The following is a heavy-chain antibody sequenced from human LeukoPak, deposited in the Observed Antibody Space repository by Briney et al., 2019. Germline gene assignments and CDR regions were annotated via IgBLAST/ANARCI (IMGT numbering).Heavy chain of an antibody. J-gene: IGHJ6*03. V-gene: IGHV4-61*02. CDR3: ARVVSSVYYYMDV. CDR1: GVSINSGNYY. CDR2: IFTGGST. D-gene: IGHD2/OR15-2a*01. Sequence: SETLSLTCSVSGVSINSGNYYWTWIRQPAGKGLQWIGRIFTGGSTNYNPSLQSRVTISMDTSKSQVSLRLRSVTAADTAVYYCARVVSSVYYYMDVWGKGTTVTVSS.